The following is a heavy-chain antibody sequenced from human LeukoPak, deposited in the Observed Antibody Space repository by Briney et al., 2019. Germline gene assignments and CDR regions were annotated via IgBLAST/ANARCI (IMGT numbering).Heavy chain of an antibody. Sequence: PGGSLRLSCAASGFTFSSYEMNWVRQAPGKGLEWTSYIGSGGSTIYNADSVKGRFTISRDNAKNSLHLQMNSLRAEDTAVYYCARINIRWFDPWGQGTLVTVSS. D-gene: IGHD3-10*01. V-gene: IGHV3-48*03. J-gene: IGHJ5*02. CDR2: IGSGGSTI. CDR3: ARINIRWFDP. CDR1: GFTFSSYE.